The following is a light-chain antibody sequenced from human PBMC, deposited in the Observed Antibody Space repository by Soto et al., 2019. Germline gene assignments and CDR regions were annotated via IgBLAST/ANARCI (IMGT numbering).Light chain of an antibody. CDR1: QSVSSSY. CDR3: QQYGSSPWT. J-gene: IGKJ1*01. Sequence: EIVLTQSPGTLSLSPGERATLSCRASQSVSSSYLAWYQQKPGQAPRLLIYVASSRAPGIPGRFSGSGSGTDFTLTISRLEPEDFAVYYCQQYGSSPWTFGQGTKVEIK. CDR2: VAS. V-gene: IGKV3-20*01.